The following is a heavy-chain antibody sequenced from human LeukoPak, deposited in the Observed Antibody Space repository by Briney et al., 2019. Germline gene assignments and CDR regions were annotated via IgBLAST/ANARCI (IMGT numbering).Heavy chain of an antibody. CDR1: GFTFSSYG. CDR3: AKDGIYGSGSPNWFDP. Sequence: GGSLRLSCAASGFTFSSYGMHWVRQAPGKGLEWVAVISYDGSNKYYADSVKGRFTISRDSSKNTLYLQMNSLRAEDTAVYYCAKDGIYGSGSPNWFDPWGQGTLVTVSS. V-gene: IGHV3-30*18. CDR2: ISYDGSNK. J-gene: IGHJ5*02. D-gene: IGHD3-10*01.